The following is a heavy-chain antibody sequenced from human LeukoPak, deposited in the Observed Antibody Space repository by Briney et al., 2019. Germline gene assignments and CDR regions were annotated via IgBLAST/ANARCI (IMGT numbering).Heavy chain of an antibody. D-gene: IGHD1-26*01. Sequence: PSETLSLTCTVSGGSISSSGYYWGWIRQPPGKGLEWIASIYYSGSTYYNPTLKSRVTISVDTSKNQLSLKLSSLTAADTAVYYCARHEYSGSYYGLSWFDPWGQGTLVTVSS. V-gene: IGHV4-39*01. CDR3: ARHEYSGSYYGLSWFDP. CDR2: IYYSGST. J-gene: IGHJ5*02. CDR1: GGSISSSGYY.